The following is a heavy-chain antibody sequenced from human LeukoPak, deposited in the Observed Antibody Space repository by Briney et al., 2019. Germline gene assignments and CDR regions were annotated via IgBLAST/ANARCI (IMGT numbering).Heavy chain of an antibody. CDR3: ARVGSHSGSLSLIRRNYKYYYYMDV. CDR1: GFTFSYYG. CDR2: ISSSGSTI. V-gene: IGHV3-48*04. J-gene: IGHJ6*03. Sequence: GGSLRLSCVASGFTFSYYGMHWVRQAPGKGLEWVSYISSSGSTIYYADSVKGRFTISRDNAKNSLYLQMNSLRAEDTAVYYCARVGSHSGSLSLIRRNYKYYYYMDVWGKGTTVTIS. D-gene: IGHD3-10*01.